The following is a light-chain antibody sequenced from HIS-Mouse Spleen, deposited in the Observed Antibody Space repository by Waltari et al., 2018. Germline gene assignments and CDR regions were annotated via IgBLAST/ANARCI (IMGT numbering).Light chain of an antibody. Sequence: QSALTQPRSVSGSPGQSVTISCTATSRDVGGYNYFSWYQQHQGKAPKLMIYDVSKRPSGVPDRFSGSKSGNTASLTISGLQAEDEADYYCCSYAGSYTGVFGTGTKVTVL. V-gene: IGLV2-11*01. CDR1: SRDVGGYNY. J-gene: IGLJ1*01. CDR2: DVS. CDR3: CSYAGSYTGV.